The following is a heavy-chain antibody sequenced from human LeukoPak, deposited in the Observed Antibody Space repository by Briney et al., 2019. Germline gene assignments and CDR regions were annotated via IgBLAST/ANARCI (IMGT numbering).Heavy chain of an antibody. V-gene: IGHV4-34*01. CDR3: ARGSRGGVPTYDY. J-gene: IGHJ4*02. CDR1: GGSFSGYY. Sequence: PSETLSLTCAVYGGSFSGYYWSWIRQPPGKGLEWIGEINHSGSTNYNPSLKSRVTISVDTSKNQFSLKLSSVTAADTAVYYCARGSRGGVPTYDYWGQGTLVTVSS. CDR2: INHSGST. D-gene: IGHD3-10*01.